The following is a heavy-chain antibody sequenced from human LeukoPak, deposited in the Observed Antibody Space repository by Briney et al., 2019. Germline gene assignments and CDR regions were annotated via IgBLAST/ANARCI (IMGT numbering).Heavy chain of an antibody. J-gene: IGHJ6*02. D-gene: IGHD6-13*01. V-gene: IGHV1-24*01. CDR2: FDPEDGKT. CDR1: GYTLTELS. CDR3: ATGYLVTAGLMDV. Sequence: ALVKVSCKVSGYTLTELSMFWVRQAPGKGLEWIGSFDPEDGKTVYAQKFQGRVTMTENTSTDTAYMELSSLRSEDTAVYYCATGYLVTAGLMDVWGQGSTVTVSS.